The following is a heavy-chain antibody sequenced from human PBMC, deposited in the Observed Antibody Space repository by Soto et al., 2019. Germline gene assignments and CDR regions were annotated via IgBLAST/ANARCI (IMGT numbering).Heavy chain of an antibody. D-gene: IGHD3-22*01. CDR2: IYYSGST. Sequence: SETLSLTCTVSGGSISSGDYYWSWIRQPPGKGLEWIGYIYYSGSTYYNPSLKSRVTISVDTSKNQFSLKLSSVTAADTAVYYCARFLPPYYYDSSGYEGLYYFDYWGQGTLVTVSS. CDR3: ARFLPPYYYDSSGYEGLYYFDY. J-gene: IGHJ4*02. V-gene: IGHV4-30-4*01. CDR1: GGSISSGDYY.